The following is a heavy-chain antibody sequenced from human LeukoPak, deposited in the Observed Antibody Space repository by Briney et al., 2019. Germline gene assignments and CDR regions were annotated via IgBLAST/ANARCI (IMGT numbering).Heavy chain of an antibody. CDR3: AKDGSRYGDHYFDY. CDR2: ISGSGGVT. CDR1: GFTFSSYA. Sequence: GGSLRLSCAASGFTFSSYAMSWVRQAPGKGLEWVSAISGSGGVTYYADSVKGRFTICRDNSKNTLYLQMNSLRAEDMAVYYCAKDGSRYGDHYFDYWGQGTLVTVSS. V-gene: IGHV3-23*01. D-gene: IGHD4-17*01. J-gene: IGHJ4*02.